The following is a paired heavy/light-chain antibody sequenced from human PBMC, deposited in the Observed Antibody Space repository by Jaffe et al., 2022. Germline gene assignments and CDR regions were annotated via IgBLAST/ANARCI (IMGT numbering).Heavy chain of an antibody. CDR2: IYTSGST. D-gene: IGHD3-9*01. J-gene: IGHJ1*01. V-gene: IGHV4-61*02. Sequence: QVQLQESGPGLVKPSQTLSLTCTVSGGSISSGSYYWSWIRQPAGKGLEWIGRIYTSGSTNYNPSLKSRVTISVDTSKNQFSLKLSSVTAADTAVYYCARGLTYYDILTGYSRPEYFQHWGQGTLVTVSS. CDR3: ARGLTYYDILTGYSRPEYFQH. CDR1: GGSISSGSYY.
Light chain of an antibody. CDR1: QGISSA. CDR2: DAS. V-gene: IGKV1D-13*01. J-gene: IGKJ3*01. CDR3: QQFNNLPSFT. Sequence: AIQLTQSPSSLSASVGDRVTITCRASQGISSALAWYQQKPGKAPKLLIYDASSLESGVPSRFSGSGSGTDFTLTISSLQPEDFATYYCQQFNNLPSFTFGPGTKVDIK.